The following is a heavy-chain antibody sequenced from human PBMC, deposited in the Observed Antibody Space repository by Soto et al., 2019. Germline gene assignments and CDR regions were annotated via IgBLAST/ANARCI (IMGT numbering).Heavy chain of an antibody. J-gene: IGHJ6*02. Sequence: QVQLVQSVAEVKKPGASVKVSCKASGYTFTSYGISWVRQAPGQGLEWMGWISAYNGHTNYAQELQGRVTRTTDTSTSTDYMELRSRISDDTAVYYCAREGTDIVVVPAAIMDSYYGMDVWGQGTTVTVSS. CDR1: GYTFTSYG. V-gene: IGHV1-18*04. CDR3: AREGTDIVVVPAAIMDSYYGMDV. CDR2: ISAYNGHT. D-gene: IGHD2-2*01.